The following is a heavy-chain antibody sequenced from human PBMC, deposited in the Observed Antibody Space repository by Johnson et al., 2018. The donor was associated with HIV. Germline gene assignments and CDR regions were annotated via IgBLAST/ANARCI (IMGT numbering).Heavy chain of an antibody. CDR3: AGLGGSHDAFDI. CDR2: ISYDGSEK. D-gene: IGHD1-26*01. Sequence: QVQLVESGGGVVQSGRSLRLSCAASGFTFSSYAMHWVRQAPGKGLEWVAVISYDGSEKYFADSVKGRFAISRDNSKNTLYLQMNSLRAEDTAVYYCAGLGGSHDAFDIWGQGTMVTVSS. CDR1: GFTFSSYA. J-gene: IGHJ3*02. V-gene: IGHV3-30*09.